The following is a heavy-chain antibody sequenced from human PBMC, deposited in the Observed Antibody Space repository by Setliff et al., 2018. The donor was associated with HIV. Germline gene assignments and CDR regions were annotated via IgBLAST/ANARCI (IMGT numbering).Heavy chain of an antibody. CDR2: INAGNGDT. V-gene: IGHV1-3*01. Sequence: ASVKVSCKASGDTFTTYTLHWVRQAPGQRLEWMGWINAGNGDTKSSQKFQGRVTITRDTSASTAYMELSSLRSEDTGVYYCAIGSSNWPHRPNNYYFDYWGQGTPVTVSS. CDR3: AIGSSNWPHRPNNYYFDY. CDR1: GDTFTTYT. J-gene: IGHJ4*02. D-gene: IGHD6-13*01.